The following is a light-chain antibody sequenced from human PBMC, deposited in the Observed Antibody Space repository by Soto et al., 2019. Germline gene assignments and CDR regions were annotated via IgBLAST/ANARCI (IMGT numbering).Light chain of an antibody. Sequence: QSVLTQPPSASGSPGQSVTISCTGTSSDVGAYDYVSWYQQHPGKAPKFMIYEVTKRPSGVPDRFSGSKSGNTASLTVSGLQAEDEADYYCCAYAGSKLYVFXTGTKVTVL. J-gene: IGLJ1*01. V-gene: IGLV2-8*01. CDR2: EVT. CDR1: SSDVGAYDY. CDR3: CAYAGSKLYV.